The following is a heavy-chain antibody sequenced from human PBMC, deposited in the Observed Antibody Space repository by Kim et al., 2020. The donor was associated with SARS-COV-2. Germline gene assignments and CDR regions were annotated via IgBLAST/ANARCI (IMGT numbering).Heavy chain of an antibody. V-gene: IGHV3-23*01. CDR2: ITEGVGVT. Sequence: GGSLRLSCAASGFTLSTFVMSWVRQAPGKGLEWVSAITEGVGVTYYADSVKGRFTISRDNSKNTLYLQMNSLRAEDTAIYYCAKPDGLDFWGQGTLVTVS. J-gene: IGHJ5*01. CDR1: GFTLSTFV. CDR3: AKPDGLDF.